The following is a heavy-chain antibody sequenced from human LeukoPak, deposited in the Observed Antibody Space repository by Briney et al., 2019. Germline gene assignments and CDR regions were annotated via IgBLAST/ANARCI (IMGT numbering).Heavy chain of an antibody. CDR1: GGSISSSSYY. V-gene: IGHV4-39*07. J-gene: IGHJ4*02. D-gene: IGHD3-10*01. Sequence: SETLSLTCTVSGGSISSSSYYWGWIRQPPGKGLEWIGSIYFSGSTYHNPSLKSRVTISVDTSKNQFSLKMSSVTAADTAVYYCARDSPYGSGEGRDYWGQGTLVTVYS. CDR3: ARDSPYGSGEGRDY. CDR2: IYFSGST.